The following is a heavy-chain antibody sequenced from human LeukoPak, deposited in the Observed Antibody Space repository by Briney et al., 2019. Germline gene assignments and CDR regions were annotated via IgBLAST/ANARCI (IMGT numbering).Heavy chain of an antibody. Sequence: SETLSLTCAVYGGSFSGYYWNWIRQPPGKGLEWIGEINHSGSTNYNPSLKSRVTISVDTSKNQFSLKLSSVTAADTAVYYCARDWFSEYQLPHKLRYYYYYMDVWGKGTTVTVSS. CDR2: INHSGST. CDR3: ARDWFSEYQLPHKLRYYYYYMDV. CDR1: GGSFSGYY. D-gene: IGHD2-2*01. J-gene: IGHJ6*03. V-gene: IGHV4-34*01.